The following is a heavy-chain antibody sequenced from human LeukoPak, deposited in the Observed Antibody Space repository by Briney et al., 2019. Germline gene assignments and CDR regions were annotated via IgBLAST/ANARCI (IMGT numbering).Heavy chain of an antibody. J-gene: IGHJ6*02. CDR3: ARVSLGNEPGSPQNYYYYGMDV. CDR1: GYTFTSYA. CDR2: IIPIFGTA. V-gene: IGHV1-69*13. Sequence: SVKVSCKASGYTFTSYAISWVRQAPGQGLEWMGGIIPIFGTANYAQKFQGRVTITADESTSTAYMELSSLRSEDTAVYYCARVSLGNEPGSPQNYYYYGMDVWGQGTTVTVSS.